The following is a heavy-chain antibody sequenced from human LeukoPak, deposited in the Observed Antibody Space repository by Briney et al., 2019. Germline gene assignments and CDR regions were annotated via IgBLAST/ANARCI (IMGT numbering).Heavy chain of an antibody. CDR1: GFTFSSYA. Sequence: GGSLRLSCAASGFTFSSYAMHWVRQAPGKGLEWVAVISYDGSNKYYADSVKGRFTISRDNAKNSLYLQMNSLRAEDTAVYYCARDQNDYFDYWGQGTLVTVSS. CDR3: ARDQNDYFDY. J-gene: IGHJ4*02. V-gene: IGHV3-30*04. CDR2: ISYDGSNK. D-gene: IGHD1-1*01.